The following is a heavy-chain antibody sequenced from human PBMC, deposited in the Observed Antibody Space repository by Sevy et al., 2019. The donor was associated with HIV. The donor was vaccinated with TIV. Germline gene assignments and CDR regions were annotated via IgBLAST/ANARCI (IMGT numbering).Heavy chain of an antibody. CDR2: ISHGGGTT. D-gene: IGHD2-2*01. CDR1: GFTFNNYV. V-gene: IGHV3-23*01. CDR3: ARRYLPSAPPALDY. J-gene: IGHJ4*02. Sequence: GGSLRLSCAASGFTFNNYVMNWVRQAPGKGLEWVSVISHGGGTTYYADSGKGRFTISRDDSKDTVYLEMNSLRAEDTAVYYCARRYLPSAPPALDYWGQGTLVTVSS.